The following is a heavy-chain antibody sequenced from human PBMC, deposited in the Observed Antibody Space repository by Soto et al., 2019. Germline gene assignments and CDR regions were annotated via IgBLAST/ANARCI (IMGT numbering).Heavy chain of an antibody. V-gene: IGHV3-21*01. CDR1: GCAFNNYC. D-gene: IGHD2-2*01. Sequence: WLSLRSSGILSGCAFNNYCINWVRQALWKGLEWVSSISKSDYTYYSDSVKGRFAISRDNAKSSVSLQMNTLRVEDTAVYYCAREDSIIIPAESDFWGQGTLVTVSS. CDR3: AREDSIIIPAESDF. CDR2: ISKSDYT. J-gene: IGHJ4*02.